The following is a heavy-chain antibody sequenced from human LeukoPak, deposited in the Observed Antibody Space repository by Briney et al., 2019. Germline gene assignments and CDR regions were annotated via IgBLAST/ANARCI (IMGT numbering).Heavy chain of an antibody. Sequence: SGGSLRLSCAASGFAFGTHWMNWVRQAPGKGLEWVATTDEDGNKKYYVDSVRGRFTISRDNAKNSMYLQMNSLRVEDTAVYYCTSWGDTTAEYFQRWGQGTLVTVSS. J-gene: IGHJ1*01. CDR2: TDEDGNKK. V-gene: IGHV3-7*01. D-gene: IGHD2-21*02. CDR3: TSWGDTTAEYFQR. CDR1: GFAFGTHW.